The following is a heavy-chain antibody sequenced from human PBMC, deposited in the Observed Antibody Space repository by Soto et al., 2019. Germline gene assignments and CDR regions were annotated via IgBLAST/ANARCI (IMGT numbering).Heavy chain of an antibody. D-gene: IGHD1-26*01. CDR3: AGDPGDRNGMIV. J-gene: IGHJ6*02. Sequence: EVQVVESGGGLVQPGGSLRLSCAASGFTVSRDYMNWVRQAPGKGLEWVSVIYSGGSTYYADSVKGRFTISRDNSKNTLYLRMNSLRAEDTAVYYCAGDPGDRNGMIVWGQGTTVTVSS. CDR2: IYSGGST. CDR1: GFTVSRDY. V-gene: IGHV3-66*01.